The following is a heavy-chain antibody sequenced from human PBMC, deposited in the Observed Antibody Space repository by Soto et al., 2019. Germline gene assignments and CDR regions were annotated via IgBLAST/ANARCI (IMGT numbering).Heavy chain of an antibody. V-gene: IGHV5-51*01. CDR2: IYPGDSDT. CDR3: ALRNGYSYGSYFDY. D-gene: IGHD5-18*01. Sequence: GESLKISCKGSGYIFSSYWICCCLQMPGKVLEWMGIIYPGDSDTRYSPSFQGQVTISADKSISTAYLQWSSLKASDTAMYYCALRNGYSYGSYFDYWGQGTLVTVSS. CDR1: GYIFSSYW. J-gene: IGHJ4*02.